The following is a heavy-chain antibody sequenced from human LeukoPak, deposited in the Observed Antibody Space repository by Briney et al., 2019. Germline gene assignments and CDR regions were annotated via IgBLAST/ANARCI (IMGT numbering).Heavy chain of an antibody. D-gene: IGHD1-7*01. Sequence: GGSLRLSCAASGFTFSGSAMHWVRQASGKGLEWVGRIRSKANSYATAYAASVNGRFTISRDDSKNTAHLQMNSLKTDDTAVYYCTRLGGTTSYWGQGTLVTVSS. J-gene: IGHJ4*02. CDR1: GFTFSGSA. CDR3: TRLGGTTSY. CDR2: IRSKANSYAT. V-gene: IGHV3-73*01.